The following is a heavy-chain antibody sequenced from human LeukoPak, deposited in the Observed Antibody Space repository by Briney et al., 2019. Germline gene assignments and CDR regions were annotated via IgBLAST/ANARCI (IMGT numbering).Heavy chain of an antibody. CDR1: GFTFSTYG. CDR2: ISNDGSDK. J-gene: IGHJ3*02. D-gene: IGHD6-19*01. Sequence: GGSLRLSCAASGFTFSTYGLHWVRQGPGKGLEWMAVISNDGSDKYYADSVKGRFTISRDNSKNTLYLQMNSLRAKDTAVYYCASGSSGWYVPDAFDIWGQGTMVTVSS. CDR3: ASGSSGWYVPDAFDI. V-gene: IGHV3-30*03.